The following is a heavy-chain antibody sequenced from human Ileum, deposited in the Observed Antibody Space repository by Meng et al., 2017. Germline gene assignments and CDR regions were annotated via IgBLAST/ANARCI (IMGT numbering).Heavy chain of an antibody. CDR1: GGSFSSGNW. Sequence: QMQLQESGPGLVNPSGTLSLSCGVSGGSFSSGNWWGWVRQPPGKGLEWIGEIFHTGNTNYNPSLQSRVSLSIDKSKNQFSLKVISVTAADTAVYYCVNYCSGGKCSPNEKTQHWGQGTLVTVSS. CDR3: VNYCSGGKCSPNEKTQH. CDR2: IFHTGNT. D-gene: IGHD2-15*01. V-gene: IGHV4-4*02. J-gene: IGHJ1*01.